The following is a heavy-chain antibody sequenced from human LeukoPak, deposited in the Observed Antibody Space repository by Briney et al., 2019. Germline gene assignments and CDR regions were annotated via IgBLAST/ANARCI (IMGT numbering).Heavy chain of an antibody. CDR3: ARASTYYYDSSGYGRAEYFQH. V-gene: IGHV1-69*01. J-gene: IGHJ1*01. D-gene: IGHD3-22*01. Sequence: ASVTVSFKASGGTFISYAISWVRQAPGQGLEWMGGIIPIFGTANYAQKFQGRVTITADESTSTAYMELSGLRSEDTAVYYCARASTYYYDSSGYGRAEYFQHWGQGTLVTVSS. CDR2: IIPIFGTA. CDR1: GGTFISYA.